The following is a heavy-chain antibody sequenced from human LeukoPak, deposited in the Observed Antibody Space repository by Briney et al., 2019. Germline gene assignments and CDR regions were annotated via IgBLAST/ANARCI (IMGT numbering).Heavy chain of an antibody. V-gene: IGHV1-2*04. CDR2: INPNSGGT. CDR3: ARGGIVVVPADTSNWFDP. CDR1: GYTFTGYY. J-gene: IGHJ5*02. D-gene: IGHD2-2*01. Sequence: ASVKVSCTASGYTFTGYYMHWVRQAPGQGLEWMGWINPNSGGTNYAQKFQGWVTMTRDTSISTAYMELSRLRSDDTAVYYCARGGIVVVPADTSNWFDPWGQGTLVTVSS.